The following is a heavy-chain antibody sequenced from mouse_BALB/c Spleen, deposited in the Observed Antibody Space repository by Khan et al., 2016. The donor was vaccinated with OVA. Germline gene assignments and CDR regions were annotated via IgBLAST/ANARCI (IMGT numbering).Heavy chain of an antibody. Sequence: EVELVESGPGLVKPSQSLSLTCTVTGYSITSGYAWNWIRQFPGNKLEWMGYISYSGSTSYNPSLRSRISITRDTSKNQFFLQLNSVTTEDTATYYCARKNYYGYAMDYMGQGTSVTVST. CDR2: ISYSGST. CDR3: ARKNYYGYAMDY. D-gene: IGHD1-1*01. J-gene: IGHJ4*01. V-gene: IGHV3-2*02. CDR1: GYSITSGYA.